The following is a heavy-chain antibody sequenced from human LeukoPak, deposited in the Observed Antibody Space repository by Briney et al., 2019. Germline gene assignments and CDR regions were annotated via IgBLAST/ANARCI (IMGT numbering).Heavy chain of an antibody. CDR3: ATADWESFYFDS. CDR2: TPYSEGT. J-gene: IGHJ4*02. CDR1: GGPVSRGGYY. Sequence: SETLSLTCTVSGGPVSRGGYYWNWIRQHPGKGLEWIGSTPYSEGTYYNPSLMSRITISVDRSQNQFSLKMRDVTAADTAVYFCATADWESFYFDSWGQGVLVAVSS. D-gene: IGHD1-26*01. V-gene: IGHV4-31*03.